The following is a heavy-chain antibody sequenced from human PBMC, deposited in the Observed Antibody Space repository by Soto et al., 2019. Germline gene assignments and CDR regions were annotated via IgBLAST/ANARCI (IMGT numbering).Heavy chain of an antibody. CDR1: GFTFSSYW. CDR3: AGDSGYDYYYYYGMDV. Sequence: LRLSGAASGFTFSSYWMSWVRQAPGKGLEWVANIKQDGSEKYYVDSVKGRFTISRDNAKNSLYLQMNSLRAEDTAVYYCAGDSGYDYYYYYGMDVWGQGTTVTVSS. J-gene: IGHJ6*02. D-gene: IGHD5-12*01. CDR2: IKQDGSEK. V-gene: IGHV3-7*01.